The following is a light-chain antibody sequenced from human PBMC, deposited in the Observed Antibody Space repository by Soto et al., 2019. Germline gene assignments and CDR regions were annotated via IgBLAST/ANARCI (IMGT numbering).Light chain of an antibody. CDR2: AAS. J-gene: IGKJ4*01. CDR3: QKYNSAPLT. Sequence: DIQRTQSPSSLSAYLGDRVTITCRASQGIGVYLAWFQQKPGNAPKLLIYAASTLQSGVPSRFSGSGSGTDFTLTVSSLQPEDVATYYCQKYNSAPLTFDGGTRVEIK. V-gene: IGKV1-27*01. CDR1: QGIGVY.